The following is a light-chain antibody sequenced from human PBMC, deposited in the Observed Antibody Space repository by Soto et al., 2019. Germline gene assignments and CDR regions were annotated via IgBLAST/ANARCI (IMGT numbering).Light chain of an antibody. J-gene: IGKJ1*01. V-gene: IGKV3-20*01. CDR1: QSVSSSN. Sequence: EIVLTQSPGTLSLSPGERAALSCRASQSVSSSNLAWYQQKSGQAPRLLISGASSRATGIPDRFSGSGSGTDFTLTISRLDPEDFAVYFCQQYGSSPSFGQWTKVEVK. CDR2: GAS. CDR3: QQYGSSPS.